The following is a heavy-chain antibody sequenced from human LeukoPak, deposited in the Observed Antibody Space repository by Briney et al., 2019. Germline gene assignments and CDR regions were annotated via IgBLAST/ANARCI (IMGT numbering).Heavy chain of an antibody. D-gene: IGHD3-22*01. Sequence: ASVKVSCKASGYTFTGYYMHWVRQAPGQGLAWMGWINPNSGGTNYAQKFQGRVTMTRDTSISTAYMELSRLRSDDMAVYYCARGNYYDSSGYFNYWGQGTLVTVSS. CDR2: INPNSGGT. V-gene: IGHV1-2*02. CDR1: GYTFTGYY. J-gene: IGHJ4*02. CDR3: ARGNYYDSSGYFNY.